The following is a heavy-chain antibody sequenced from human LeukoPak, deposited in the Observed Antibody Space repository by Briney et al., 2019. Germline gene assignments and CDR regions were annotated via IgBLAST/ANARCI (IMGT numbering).Heavy chain of an antibody. D-gene: IGHD3-10*01. CDR1: GYSFSDYA. Sequence: ASVKVSCKSSGYSFSDYAMHWVRQAPGQGLEWMGRIISNSGDTSCAQKFQGRVTMTRDTSISTAYMDLSGLTSDDTAVYYCARGGSGSGYLYYFDQWGQGTLVSVSS. V-gene: IGHV1-2*06. CDR2: IISNSGDT. CDR3: ARGGSGSGYLYYFDQ. J-gene: IGHJ4*02.